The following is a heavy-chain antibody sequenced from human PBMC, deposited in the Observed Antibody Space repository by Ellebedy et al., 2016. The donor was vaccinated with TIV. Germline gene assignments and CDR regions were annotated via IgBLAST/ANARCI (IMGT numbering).Heavy chain of an antibody. Sequence: SETLSLXXAVYGGSFSGYYWSWIRQPPGKGLEWIGEINHSGSTNYNPSLKSRVTISVDTSKNQFSLKLSSVTAADTAVYYCARWGHYDSSGYTLALDYWGQGTLVTVSS. CDR3: ARWGHYDSSGYTLALDY. V-gene: IGHV4-34*01. J-gene: IGHJ4*02. CDR1: GGSFSGYY. D-gene: IGHD3-22*01. CDR2: INHSGST.